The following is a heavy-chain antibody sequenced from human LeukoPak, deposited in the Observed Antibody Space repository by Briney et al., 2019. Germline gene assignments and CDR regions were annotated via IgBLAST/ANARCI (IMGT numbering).Heavy chain of an antibody. CDR2: IIPILGIA. V-gene: IGHV1-69*04. Sequence: SVKVSCKASGGTFSSYAISWVRQAPGQGLEWMGRIIPILGIANYAQKFQGRVTITADKSTSTAYMELSSLRSEDTAVYYCAREVSSGRYKYFDYWGQGTLVTVSS. J-gene: IGHJ4*02. CDR1: GGTFSSYA. CDR3: AREVSSGRYKYFDY. D-gene: IGHD6-19*01.